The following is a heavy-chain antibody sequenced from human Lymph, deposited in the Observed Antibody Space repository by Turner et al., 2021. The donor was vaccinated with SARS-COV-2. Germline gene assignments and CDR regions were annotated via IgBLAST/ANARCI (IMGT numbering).Heavy chain of an antibody. CDR1: GFTFRSYA. V-gene: IGHV3-30-3*01. D-gene: IGHD7-27*01. CDR2: ISYDGSSK. Sequence: QVQLVGSGGGVVQPGRSPRLPCAASGFTFRSYATNWVRQAPGKGLEWVTLISYDGSSKYNAASVKGRFTISRDNTKNTLYLQMNSLRAEDTAVYYCARSGPNFDFWGQGTLVTVSS. CDR3: ARSGPNFDF. J-gene: IGHJ4*02.